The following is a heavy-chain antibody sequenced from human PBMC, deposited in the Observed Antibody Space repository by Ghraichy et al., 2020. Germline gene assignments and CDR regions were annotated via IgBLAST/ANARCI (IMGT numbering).Heavy chain of an antibody. J-gene: IGHJ6*02. CDR2: IWYDGSNK. V-gene: IGHV3-33*01. D-gene: IGHD1-26*01. CDR1: GFTFSSYG. CDR3: AREKWELPNGIDYYYYGMDV. Sequence: GGSLRLSCAASGFTFSSYGMHWVRQAPGKGLEWVAVIWYDGSNKYYADSVKGRFTISRDNSKNTLYLQMNSLRAEDTAVYYCAREKWELPNGIDYYYYGMDVWGQGTPVTVPS.